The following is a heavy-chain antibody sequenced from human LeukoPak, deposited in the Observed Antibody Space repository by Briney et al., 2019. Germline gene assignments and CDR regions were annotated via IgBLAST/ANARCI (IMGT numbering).Heavy chain of an antibody. CDR2: IYYSGST. D-gene: IGHD3-22*01. V-gene: IGHV4-39*01. J-gene: IGHJ4*02. CDR3: ARHNYDSSGYTIGFDY. CDR1: GGSISSSSYY. Sequence: SETLSLTCTVSGGSISSSSYYWGWIRQPPGKGLEWIGSIYYSGSTYYNPSLKSRVTISVDTSKNQFSLKLSSVTAADTAVYHCARHNYDSSGYTIGFDYWGQGTLVTVSS.